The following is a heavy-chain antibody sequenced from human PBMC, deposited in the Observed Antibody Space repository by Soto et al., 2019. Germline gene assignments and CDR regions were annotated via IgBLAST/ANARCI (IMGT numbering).Heavy chain of an antibody. CDR3: ARGAGRGYCSGNTCYSPYNYYGMDV. V-gene: IGHV6-1*01. J-gene: IGHJ6*02. CDR1: GDSVSSNSAA. CDR2: TYYRSKWYD. D-gene: IGHD2-15*01. Sequence: SQTLSLTCAISGDSVSSNSAAWNWVRQSPSRGLEWLGRTYYRSKWYDDYAVSVKSRITINPDTSKNQFSLHLNSVTPEDTAVYYCARGAGRGYCSGNTCYSPYNYYGMDVWGQGTTVTVSS.